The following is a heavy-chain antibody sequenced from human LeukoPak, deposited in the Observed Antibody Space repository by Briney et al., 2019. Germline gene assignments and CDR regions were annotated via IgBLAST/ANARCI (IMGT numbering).Heavy chain of an antibody. Sequence: GGSLRLSCAASGFTFDDYAMHWVRHAPGKGLEWVSGISWNSGSIGYADSVKGRFTISRDNAKNSLYLQMNSLRAEDTALYYCAKDRGYSYGRDYFDYWGQGTLVTVSS. CDR2: ISWNSGSI. J-gene: IGHJ4*02. CDR3: AKDRGYSYGRDYFDY. CDR1: GFTFDDYA. D-gene: IGHD5-18*01. V-gene: IGHV3-9*01.